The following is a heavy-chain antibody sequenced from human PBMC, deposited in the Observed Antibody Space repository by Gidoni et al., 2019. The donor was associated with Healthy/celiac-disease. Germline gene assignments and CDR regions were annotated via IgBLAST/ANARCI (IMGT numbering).Heavy chain of an antibody. CDR1: GGSFSSYA. CDR3: AREGTMSHVVGWFDP. J-gene: IGHJ5*02. CDR2: IIPIFGTA. Sequence: QVQLVQSGAEVKKPGSSVKVSCKASGGSFSSYAISWVRQAPGQGLEWMGGIIPIFGTANYAQKFQGRVTITADKSTSAAYMELSSLRSEDTAVYYCAREGTMSHVVGWFDPWGQGTLVTVSS. V-gene: IGHV1-69*06. D-gene: IGHD3-16*01.